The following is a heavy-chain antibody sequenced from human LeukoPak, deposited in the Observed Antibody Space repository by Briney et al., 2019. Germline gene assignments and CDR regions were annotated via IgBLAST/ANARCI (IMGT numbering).Heavy chain of an antibody. CDR1: GYSIRSAYY. D-gene: IGHD5-18*01. J-gene: IGHJ4*02. Sequence: PSETLSLTCTVSGYSIRSAYYWGWIRQSPRKGLEWIGAVYGGGNTHYNPSLESRVKISPDTSKNQFSLKLTSVTAADTAVYYCSRGRKGGYNYAAIDFWGQGTLVTVSS. V-gene: IGHV4-38-2*02. CDR2: VYGGGNT. CDR3: SRGRKGGYNYAAIDF.